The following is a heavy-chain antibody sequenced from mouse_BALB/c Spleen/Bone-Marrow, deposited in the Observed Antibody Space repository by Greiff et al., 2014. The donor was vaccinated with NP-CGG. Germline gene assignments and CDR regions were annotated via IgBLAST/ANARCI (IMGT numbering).Heavy chain of an antibody. CDR3: ARITTATGAMDY. J-gene: IGHJ4*01. D-gene: IGHD1-2*01. CDR2: IWADGST. V-gene: IGHV2-9*02. CDR1: GVSLTSYG. Sequence: QVQLKESGPGLGAPSQSLSISCPVSGVSLTSYGVHWGRPPPGKGLGWLGVIWADGSTNYNSALMSRLSISKDNSKSQVFLKMNSLQTDDTAMYYCARITTATGAMDYWGQGTSVTVSS.